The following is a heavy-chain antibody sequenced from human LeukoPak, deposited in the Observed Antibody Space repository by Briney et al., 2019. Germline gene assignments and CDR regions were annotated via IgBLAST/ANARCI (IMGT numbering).Heavy chain of an antibody. Sequence: KGGESLKISCKGSGYSFTSYWIGWVRQMPGKGLEWMGIIYPGDSDTRYSPSFQGQVTISADKSISTAYLQWSSLKASDTAMYYCARMVYERYYYDSSGYKKYAFDIWGQGTMVTVSS. CDR2: IYPGDSDT. D-gene: IGHD3-22*01. J-gene: IGHJ3*02. CDR1: GYSFTSYW. CDR3: ARMVYERYYYDSSGYKKYAFDI. V-gene: IGHV5-51*01.